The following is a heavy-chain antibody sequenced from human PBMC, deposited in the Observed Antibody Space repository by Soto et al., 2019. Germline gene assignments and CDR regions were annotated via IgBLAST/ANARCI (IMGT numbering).Heavy chain of an antibody. CDR1: GVSIGSNIYY. CDR3: ARHVPAPYTYVPGGNWFDP. D-gene: IGHD5-18*01. Sequence: SEILSLTWTVSGVSIGSNIYYWGWIRQPPGKGLEWIGTVFYSGTTYHNPSLKSRVTISIDRSKNQFSLKMSSVTAADTAVYYCARHVPAPYTYVPGGNWFDPWGQGALVTVSS. V-gene: IGHV4-39*01. CDR2: VFYSGTT. J-gene: IGHJ5*02.